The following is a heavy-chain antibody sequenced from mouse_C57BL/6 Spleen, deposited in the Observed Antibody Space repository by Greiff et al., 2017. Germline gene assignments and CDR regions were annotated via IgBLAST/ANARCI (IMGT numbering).Heavy chain of an antibody. J-gene: IGHJ1*03. CDR3: ARGDAPWYFDV. CDR2: INPSTGGT. CDR1: GYSFTGYY. Sequence: EVQLQQSGPELVKPGASVKISCKASGYSFTGYYMNWVKQSPEKSLEWIGEINPSTGGTTYNQKFKAKATLTVDKSSSTAYMQLKSLTSEDSAVYYCARGDAPWYFDVWGTGTTVTVAS. V-gene: IGHV1-42*01.